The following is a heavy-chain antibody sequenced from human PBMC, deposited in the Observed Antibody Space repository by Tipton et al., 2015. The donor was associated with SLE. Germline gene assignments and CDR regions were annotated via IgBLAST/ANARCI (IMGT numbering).Heavy chain of an antibody. Sequence: QSGAEVKKPGSSAKVSCKTSGSSFNTYTLNWVRQAPGQGLEWVGGITPVFQTPNYAPKFQGRVSITTDESTSTVFLELTSLRSDDTAVYFCAREGMSAAVNPLDYWGQGTLVTVSS. CDR2: ITPVFQTP. CDR3: AREGMSAAVNPLDY. CDR1: GSSFNTYT. V-gene: IGHV1-69*05. D-gene: IGHD3-22*01. J-gene: IGHJ4*02.